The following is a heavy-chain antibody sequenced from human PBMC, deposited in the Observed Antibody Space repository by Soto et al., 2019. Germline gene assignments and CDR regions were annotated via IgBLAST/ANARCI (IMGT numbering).Heavy chain of an antibody. D-gene: IGHD2-15*01. CDR3: SRDHAAGWSTDV. CDR1: GFTFTTYW. J-gene: IGHJ6*02. Sequence: EVQLVESGGGLVQPGGSLRLSCAASGFTFTTYWMTWVRQAPGKGLEWVANINQDGSKIYYVDSLKGRFTISRDNAKNSLYLQMNSLRPEDTAVYYCSRDHAAGWSTDVWGQGTTVIVSS. CDR2: INQDGSKI. V-gene: IGHV3-7*01.